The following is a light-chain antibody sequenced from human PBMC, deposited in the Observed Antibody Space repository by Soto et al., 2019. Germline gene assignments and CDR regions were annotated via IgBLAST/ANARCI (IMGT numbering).Light chain of an antibody. CDR2: DAS. J-gene: IGLJ2*01. CDR3: CSYVRGGTVI. CDR1: SSDVGSYNL. V-gene: IGLV2-23*01. Sequence: QSALTQPASVSGSPGQSITISCSGTSSDVGSYNLVSWYQQHPGEAPKLMIYDASKRPSGVSNRFSGSKSVNTASLTISGLQAEDEADYYCCSYVRGGTVIFGGGTKLTVL.